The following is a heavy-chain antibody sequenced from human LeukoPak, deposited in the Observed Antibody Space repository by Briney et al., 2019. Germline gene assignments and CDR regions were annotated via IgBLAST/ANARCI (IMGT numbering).Heavy chain of an antibody. Sequence: SETLSLTCTVSGGSVSSGSYYWSWIRQPPGKGLDWIGYIYYSGSTNYNPSLKSRVTISVDTSKNQFSLKLSSVTAADTAVYYCARDPSNSRGIMVQGVTPHDAFDIWGQGTMVTVSS. CDR3: ARDPSNSRGIMVQGVTPHDAFDI. D-gene: IGHD3-10*01. V-gene: IGHV4-61*01. J-gene: IGHJ3*02. CDR1: GGSVSSGSYY. CDR2: IYYSGST.